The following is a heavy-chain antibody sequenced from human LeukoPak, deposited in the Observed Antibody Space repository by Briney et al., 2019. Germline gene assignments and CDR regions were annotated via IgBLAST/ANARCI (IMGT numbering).Heavy chain of an antibody. V-gene: IGHV1-69*06. J-gene: IGHJ4*02. Sequence: SVKVSCKASGGTFSSYAISWVRQAPGQGLEWMGGIIPIFGTANYAQKFQGRVTITADKSTGTAYMELSSLRSEDTAVYYCARKIGYNWSSGHHYFDYWGQGTLVTVSS. CDR3: ARKIGYNWSSGHHYFDY. CDR2: IIPIFGTA. D-gene: IGHD5-24*01. CDR1: GGTFSSYA.